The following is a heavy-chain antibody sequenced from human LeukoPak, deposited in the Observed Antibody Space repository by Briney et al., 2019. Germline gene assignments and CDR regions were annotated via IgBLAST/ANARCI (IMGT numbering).Heavy chain of an antibody. J-gene: IGHJ4*02. D-gene: IGHD4-17*01. CDR1: GFTLGNYW. V-gene: IGHV3-74*03. CDR3: AYSDHFDN. Sequence: PGGPLTLSCAASGFTLGNYWMHWVRQAPGKGLVWVSRGDGDGSHSTYADSVKGRFTISRDNRKNTLYLQMNSLTGEDTAVYYCAYSDHFDNWGQGTLVTVSS. CDR2: GDGDGSHS.